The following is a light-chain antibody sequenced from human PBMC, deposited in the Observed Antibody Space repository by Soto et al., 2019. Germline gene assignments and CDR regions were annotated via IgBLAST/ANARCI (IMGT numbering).Light chain of an antibody. CDR1: SSDIGGSPY. J-gene: IGLJ1*01. V-gene: IGLV2-14*01. CDR2: EVS. Sequence: QSALTQPASVSGSPGQSITISCTGASSDIGGSPYVSWYQQHPGKAPKLMIYEVSNRPSGVSNRFSGSKSGNTASLTISGLQAEDEADYYCSSYTSSSTYVFGTGTKLTVL. CDR3: SSYTSSSTYV.